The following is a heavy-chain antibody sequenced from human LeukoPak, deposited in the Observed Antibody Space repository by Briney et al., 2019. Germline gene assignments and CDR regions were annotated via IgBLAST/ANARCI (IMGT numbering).Heavy chain of an antibody. J-gene: IGHJ6*02. CDR2: IYPGDSDT. Sequence: GESLKISCKGSGYSFTSYWIGWVRQMPGKGLEWMGIIYPGDSDTRYGPSFQGQVTISADKSISTAYLQWSSLKASDTAMYYCARQADDSSGYYPDYYYYGMDVWGQGTTVTVSS. D-gene: IGHD3-22*01. CDR3: ARQADDSSGYYPDYYYYGMDV. CDR1: GYSFTSYW. V-gene: IGHV5-51*01.